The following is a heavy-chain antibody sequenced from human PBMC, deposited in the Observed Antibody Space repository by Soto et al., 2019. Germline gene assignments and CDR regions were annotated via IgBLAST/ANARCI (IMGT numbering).Heavy chain of an antibody. D-gene: IGHD5-18*01. Sequence: QVQLQESGPGLVKPSGTLSLTCAVSGGSISSSNWWSWVRQPPGKGLEWIGEIYHSGSTNYNPSLQSRSTISVEKSKTQFSTKLSSVTAADTAVYYCAGWIQLQHYYYYGMDVWGQGTTVTVSS. CDR1: GGSISSSNW. CDR3: AGWIQLQHYYYYGMDV. V-gene: IGHV4-4*02. CDR2: IYHSGST. J-gene: IGHJ6*02.